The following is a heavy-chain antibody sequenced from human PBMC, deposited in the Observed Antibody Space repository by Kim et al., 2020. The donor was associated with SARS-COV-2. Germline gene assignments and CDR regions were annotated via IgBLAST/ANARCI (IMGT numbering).Heavy chain of an antibody. V-gene: IGHV4-39*07. CDR3: ARDETTVWDY. Sequence: SETLSLTCTVSGGSISSSSYYWGWIRQPPGKGLEWIGSMYYSGSTYYNPSLKSRVTISVDTSKNQFSLKLSSVTAADTAVYYCARDETTVWDYWGQGTLVTVSS. CDR1: GGSISSSSYY. J-gene: IGHJ4*02. D-gene: IGHD4-17*01. CDR2: MYYSGST.